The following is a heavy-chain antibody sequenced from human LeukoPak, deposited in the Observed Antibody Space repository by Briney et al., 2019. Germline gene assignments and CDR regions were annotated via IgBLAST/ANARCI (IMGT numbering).Heavy chain of an antibody. J-gene: IGHJ6*03. CDR1: GFTFSDHA. CDR3: ARDGAARLLRYYYYMDV. CDR2: ISHDGFNQ. Sequence: QPGRSLRLSCAATGFTFSDHAVHWVRQAPGKGLEWVAVISHDGFNQKYADSVKGRFTVSRDNSENMQFLQMNALRPEDTAVYYCARDGAARLLRYYYYMDVWGKGTTVTVS. V-gene: IGHV3-30*04. D-gene: IGHD6-6*01.